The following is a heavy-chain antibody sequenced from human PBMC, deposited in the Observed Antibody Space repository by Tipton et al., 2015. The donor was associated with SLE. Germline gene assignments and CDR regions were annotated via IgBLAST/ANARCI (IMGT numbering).Heavy chain of an antibody. J-gene: IGHJ4*02. Sequence: SLRLSCVASGFTFEDYGMSWVRQAPGKGLEWVSGSNWDGGTTRYGDSVKGRFTIFRDNAKKSLYLQMNSLRDEDTALYYCARDKNGNGDFDYWGQGALVTVSS. CDR2: SNWDGGTT. D-gene: IGHD4-23*01. CDR1: GFTFEDYG. V-gene: IGHV3-20*04. CDR3: ARDKNGNGDFDY.